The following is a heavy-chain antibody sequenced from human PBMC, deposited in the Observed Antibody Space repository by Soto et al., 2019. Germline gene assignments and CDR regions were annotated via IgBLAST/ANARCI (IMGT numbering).Heavy chain of an antibody. J-gene: IGHJ4*02. CDR3: ARGPLTYCVGYGLDY. CDR1: GGSVNSGDYY. D-gene: IGHD5-18*01. V-gene: IGHV4-61*08. CDR2: SYYTGST. Sequence: SETLSLTCPDSGGSVNSGDYYWSWLRQPPGKGLEWIGCSYYTGSTNDTPSVKSRVSIFVNTSKKQCPLHXNSVTAADTAAYYCARGPLTYCVGYGLDYWGQGIVVNV.